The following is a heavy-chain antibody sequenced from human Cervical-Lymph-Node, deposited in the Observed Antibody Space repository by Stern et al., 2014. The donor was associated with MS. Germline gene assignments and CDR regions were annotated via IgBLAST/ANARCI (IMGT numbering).Heavy chain of an antibody. D-gene: IGHD4-23*01. Sequence: QLGQSGPEVKKPGTSVKVSCKASGFTFTSSAVQWVRQARGQLLEWIGWIVVGSGNTNYAQKFQERVTITRDMSTSTAYMELSSLRSEDTAVYYCAAGPPYGGKALLGYWGQGTLVTVSS. V-gene: IGHV1-58*01. CDR1: GFTFTSSA. J-gene: IGHJ4*02. CDR2: IVVGSGNT. CDR3: AAGPPYGGKALLGY.